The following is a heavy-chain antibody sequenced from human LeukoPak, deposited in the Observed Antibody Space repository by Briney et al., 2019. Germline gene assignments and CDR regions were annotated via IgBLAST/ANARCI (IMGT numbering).Heavy chain of an antibody. V-gene: IGHV6-1*01. CDR3: ARDYYDSSGYYYPEPFDY. Sequence: SQTLSLTCALSGDSVSSNSAAWNWLRQSPSRGLEWPGRTYYRSKWYNDYAVSVKSRITNNPDTSKNQFSLQLNSVTPEDTAVYYCARDYYDSSGYYYPEPFDYWGQGTLVTVSS. CDR1: GDSVSSNSAA. D-gene: IGHD3-22*01. J-gene: IGHJ4*02. CDR2: TYYRSKWYN.